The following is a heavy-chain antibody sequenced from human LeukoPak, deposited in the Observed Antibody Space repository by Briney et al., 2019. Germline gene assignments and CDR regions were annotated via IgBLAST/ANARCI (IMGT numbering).Heavy chain of an antibody. CDR3: ARVYSSSWYYFDY. Sequence: SETLSLTCTVSGGSISSYYWSWIRQPPGKGLEWIGYIYYSGSTNYNPSLKSRVTISVDTSKNQFSLKLSSVTAADTAVYYCARVYSSSWYYFDYWGQGTLVTVSS. V-gene: IGHV4-59*01. CDR2: IYYSGST. CDR1: GGSISSYY. J-gene: IGHJ4*02. D-gene: IGHD6-13*01.